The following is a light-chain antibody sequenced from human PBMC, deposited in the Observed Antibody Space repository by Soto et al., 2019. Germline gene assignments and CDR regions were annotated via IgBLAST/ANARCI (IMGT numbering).Light chain of an antibody. CDR3: QVWDSSTDHYV. V-gene: IGLV3-21*02. CDR2: DDR. Sequence: SYELTQPPSMSVAPGQTARVTCGGYNIGSKSVHWYQQRPGLAPVLVVYDDRDRPSGIPERFSGSNSGNTATLTISRVEAEDEADYYCQVWDSSTDHYVFGTGTKVTVL. CDR1: NIGSKS. J-gene: IGLJ1*01.